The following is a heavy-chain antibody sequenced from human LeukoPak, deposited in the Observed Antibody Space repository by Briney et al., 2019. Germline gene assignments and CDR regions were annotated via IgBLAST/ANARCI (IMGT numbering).Heavy chain of an antibody. V-gene: IGHV3-23*03. CDR2: IYSGGST. J-gene: IGHJ6*02. CDR3: AKVRDYYYYAMDV. CDR1: GFIFSNYA. Sequence: GGSLRLSCAASGFIFSNYAVSWVRQAPGKGLEWVSVIYSGGSTYYADSVKGRFTISRDNSKNTLYLQMNSLRAEDTAIYYCAKVRDYYYYAMDVWGLGTTVTVSS.